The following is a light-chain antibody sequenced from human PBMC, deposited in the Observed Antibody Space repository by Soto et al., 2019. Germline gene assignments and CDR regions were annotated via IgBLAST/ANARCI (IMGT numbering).Light chain of an antibody. CDR1: QSVSTN. Sequence: EIVMTQSPATLSVSPGERATLSCRASQSVSTNLAWYQQKPGQAPRLLIYGASTRATGIPARFSGSGSGTEFTLTISSPQSEDVAIYYCQQYTNWPPWTFGQGTKVEIK. V-gene: IGKV3-15*01. J-gene: IGKJ1*01. CDR2: GAS. CDR3: QQYTNWPPWT.